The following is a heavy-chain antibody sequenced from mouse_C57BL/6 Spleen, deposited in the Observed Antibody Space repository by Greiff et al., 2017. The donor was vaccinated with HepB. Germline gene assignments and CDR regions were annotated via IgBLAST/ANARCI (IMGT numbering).Heavy chain of an antibody. CDR3: ASYYDSYYFDY. D-gene: IGHD2-4*01. Sequence: EVQGVESGGDLVKPGGSLKLSCAASGFTFSSYGMSWVRQTPDKRLEWVAPISSGGSYTYYPDSVKGRFTISRDNAKNTLYLQMSSLKSEDTAMYYCASYYDSYYFDYWGQGTTLTVSS. CDR1: GFTFSSYG. J-gene: IGHJ2*01. V-gene: IGHV5-6*01. CDR2: ISSGGSYT.